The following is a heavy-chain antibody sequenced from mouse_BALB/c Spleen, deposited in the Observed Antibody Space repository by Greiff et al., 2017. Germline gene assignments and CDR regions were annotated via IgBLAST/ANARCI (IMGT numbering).Heavy chain of an antibody. D-gene: IGHD2-3*01. CDR3: ARGDDGYYRWYFDV. CDR1: GFTFSSYA. Sequence: EVQVVESGGGLVKPGGSLKLSCAASGFTFSSYAMSWVRQTPEKRLEWVASISSGGSTYYPDSVKGRFTISRDNARNILYLQMSSLRSEDTAMYYCARGDDGYYRWYFDVWGAGTTVTVSS. V-gene: IGHV5-6-5*01. CDR2: ISSGGST. J-gene: IGHJ1*01.